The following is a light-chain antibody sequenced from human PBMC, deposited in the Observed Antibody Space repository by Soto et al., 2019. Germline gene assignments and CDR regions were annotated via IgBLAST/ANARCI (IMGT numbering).Light chain of an antibody. CDR1: SSNIGAGYD. Sequence: QSVLTQPPSVSGAPGQRVTISCTGSSSNIGAGYDVHWYQQLPGTAPKLLIYGNSNRPSGVPDRFSGSKSGTSASLAITGLQAEDEADYYCQSYDSSLSYYVFGNGTKVT. J-gene: IGLJ1*01. V-gene: IGLV1-40*01. CDR2: GNS. CDR3: QSYDSSLSYYV.